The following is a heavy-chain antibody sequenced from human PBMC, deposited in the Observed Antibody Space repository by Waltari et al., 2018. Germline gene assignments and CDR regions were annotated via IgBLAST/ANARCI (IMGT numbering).Heavy chain of an antibody. D-gene: IGHD2-2*01. J-gene: IGHJ3*02. CDR1: GYTFTSYD. Sequence: QVQLVQSGAEVKKPGASVKVSCKASGYTFTSYDINWVRQATGQALEWMGWMNPNSDNTGYAQKFQGRVTMTSNTSISTAYMELSSLRSEDTAVYYCARGVQAQIPNYAFDIWGQGTMVTVSS. CDR2: MNPNSDNT. V-gene: IGHV1-8*02. CDR3: ARGVQAQIPNYAFDI.